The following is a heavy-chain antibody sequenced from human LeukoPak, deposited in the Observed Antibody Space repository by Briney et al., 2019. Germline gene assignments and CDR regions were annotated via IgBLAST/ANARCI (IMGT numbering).Heavy chain of an antibody. CDR1: GGSFSDYY. CDR2: VEHSGST. D-gene: IGHD2-2*01. Sequence: TSETLTLTCAVYGGSFSDYYWSWLRQPPGKGLEWIGEVEHSGSTNYNPSLKRRVTISVDTSKNQFSLKLSSVTAADTAVYYCARDHCSSISCHSGAFDIWGQGTMVTVSS. J-gene: IGHJ3*02. CDR3: ARDHCSSISCHSGAFDI. V-gene: IGHV4-34*01.